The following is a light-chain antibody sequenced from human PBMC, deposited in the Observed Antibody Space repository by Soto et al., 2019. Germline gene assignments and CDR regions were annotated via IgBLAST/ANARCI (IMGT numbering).Light chain of an antibody. CDR1: QHVDRY. V-gene: IGKV1-39*01. Sequence: DIQMTQSPSSLSASVGDSVTVTCRTSQHVDRYLSWYQQIPGRAPKLLVYAASSLQSGVPSRFSGSGSGTDFTLTISSLQPEDFATYYCQQGYSFPVTFGGGTKVDIK. CDR3: QQGYSFPVT. J-gene: IGKJ4*01. CDR2: AAS.